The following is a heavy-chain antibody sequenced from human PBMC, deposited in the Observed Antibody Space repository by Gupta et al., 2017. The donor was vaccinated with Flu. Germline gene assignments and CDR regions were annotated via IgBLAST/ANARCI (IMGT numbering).Heavy chain of an antibody. CDR2: ISPNGEAV. CDR3: ARDHYFDSIGSFDF. V-gene: IGHV3-48*03. Sequence: RQDPGKGLQWVSHISPNGEAVYDTDSVQGRFTISRDNAKNVLFLQMNSLRADDTAVYYCARDHYFDSIGSFDFWGQGTLVTVSS. J-gene: IGHJ4*02. D-gene: IGHD3-9*01.